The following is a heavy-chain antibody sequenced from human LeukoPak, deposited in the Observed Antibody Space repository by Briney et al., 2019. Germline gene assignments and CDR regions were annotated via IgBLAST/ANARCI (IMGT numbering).Heavy chain of an antibody. J-gene: IGHJ3*02. D-gene: IGHD1-7*01. CDR1: GFTFSNFW. CDR2: ISSSSSYI. Sequence: GSLRLSCAASGFTFSNFWMNWVRQAPGKGLEWVSSISSSSSYIYYADSVKGRFTISRDNAKNSLYLQMNSLRAEDTTVYYCARDVVGNLVGAFDIWGQGTMVSVSS. V-gene: IGHV3-21*01. CDR3: ARDVVGNLVGAFDI.